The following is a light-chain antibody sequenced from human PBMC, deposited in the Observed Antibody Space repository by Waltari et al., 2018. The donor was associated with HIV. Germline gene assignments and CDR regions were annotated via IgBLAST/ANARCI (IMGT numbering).Light chain of an antibody. Sequence: HSVLTPPPSGPGPPGQRFTISCPRSNSTIGAGYVVPWYQHIPGKAPKLLIYGNSNRPSGAPDRFSGSKSGTSASLASTGLLAEDEADYYCQSYDSSLSVWVFGGGTKLTVL. J-gene: IGLJ3*02. CDR2: GNS. V-gene: IGLV1-40*01. CDR3: QSYDSSLSVWV. CDR1: NSTIGAGYV.